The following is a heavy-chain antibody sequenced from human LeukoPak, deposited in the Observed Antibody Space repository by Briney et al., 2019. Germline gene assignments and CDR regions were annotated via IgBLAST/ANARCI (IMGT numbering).Heavy chain of an antibody. CDR1: GFTVSSNS. CDR3: ARESRRVGEGDFDY. Sequence: GRFLRLSCTVSGFTVSSNSMSWVRQAPGKGLEWVSFIYTTGNTHNSDSVKGRFTISRDSSKNTLYLQMNSLRAEDTAVYYCARESRRVGEGDFDYWGQGTLVTVSS. V-gene: IGHV3-53*01. CDR2: IYTTGNT. J-gene: IGHJ4*02. D-gene: IGHD1-26*01.